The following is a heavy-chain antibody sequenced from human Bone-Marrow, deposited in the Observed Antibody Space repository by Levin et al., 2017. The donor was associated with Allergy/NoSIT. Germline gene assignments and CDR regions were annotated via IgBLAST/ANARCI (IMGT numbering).Heavy chain of an antibody. Sequence: GESLKISCKASGYTFTSYDINWVRQATGQGLEWMGWMNPNSGNTGYAQKFQGRVTMTRNTSISTAYMELSSLRSEDTAVYYCARGGGSSWFSYYYGMDVWGQGTTVTVSS. D-gene: IGHD6-13*01. CDR1: GYTFTSYD. CDR2: MNPNSGNT. J-gene: IGHJ6*02. CDR3: ARGGGSSWFSYYYGMDV. V-gene: IGHV1-8*01.